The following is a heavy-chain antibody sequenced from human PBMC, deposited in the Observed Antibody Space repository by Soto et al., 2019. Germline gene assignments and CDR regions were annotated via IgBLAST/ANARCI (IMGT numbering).Heavy chain of an antibody. Sequence: GGSLRLSCAASGFTFSGSAMHWVRQASGKGLEWVGRIRSKANSYATAYGASVKGRFTISRDDSKNTAYLQMNSLKTEDTAVYYCTIWVPAAMPEPSSSYWGQGTLVTVSS. CDR1: GFTFSGSA. D-gene: IGHD2-2*01. V-gene: IGHV3-73*01. CDR2: IRSKANSYAT. J-gene: IGHJ4*02. CDR3: TIWVPAAMPEPSSSY.